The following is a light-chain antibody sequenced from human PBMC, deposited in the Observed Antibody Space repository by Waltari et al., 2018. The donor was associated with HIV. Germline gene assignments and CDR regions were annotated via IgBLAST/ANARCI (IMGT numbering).Light chain of an antibody. CDR2: QDD. CDR1: ELGDKY. J-gene: IGLJ2*01. V-gene: IGLV3-1*01. Sequence: SYEVTQPPSVAVSPGQTASITCSGYELGDKYTCWYQQKPRHSPLLVIYQDDKRPSGIPARFSASSSGHTATMTISGTLPMDEADYYCQAWGSTTSGVFGRGTKLTVL. CDR3: QAWGSTTSGV.